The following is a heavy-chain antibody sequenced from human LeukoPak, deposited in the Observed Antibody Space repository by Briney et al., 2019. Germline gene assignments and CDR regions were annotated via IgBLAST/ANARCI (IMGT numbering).Heavy chain of an antibody. Sequence: GRSLRLSCAASGFTFSSYAMHWVRQAPGKGLEWVAVISYDGSNKYYADSVKGRFTISRDNSKNTLYLQMNSLRAEDTAVYYCARDRVGDGYNYFDYWGQGTLVTVSS. CDR2: ISYDGSNK. V-gene: IGHV3-30*04. J-gene: IGHJ4*02. CDR3: ARDRVGDGYNYFDY. D-gene: IGHD5-24*01. CDR1: GFTFSSYA.